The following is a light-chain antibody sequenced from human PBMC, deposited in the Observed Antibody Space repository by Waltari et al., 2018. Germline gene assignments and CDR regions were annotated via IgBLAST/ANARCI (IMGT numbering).Light chain of an antibody. CDR2: KDS. Sequence: SYELTQAPSVSVSPGQTARITRPGDGLSKQYAYWYQQKPGQAPVLMMYKDSGRPSGIPERCSGSSSGTTVTLTISGVQAEDEADYYCQSADSSGPIVVFGGGTKVTVL. CDR3: QSADSSGPIVV. J-gene: IGLJ2*01. V-gene: IGLV3-25*03. CDR1: GLSKQY.